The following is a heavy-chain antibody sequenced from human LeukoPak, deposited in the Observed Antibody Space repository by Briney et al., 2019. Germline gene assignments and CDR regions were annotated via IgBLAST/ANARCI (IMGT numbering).Heavy chain of an antibody. V-gene: IGHV4-31*03. CDR2: IYYSGST. CDR1: GGSISSGGYY. CDR3: ARDHGDTVRVGYFDY. Sequence: PSETLSLTCTVSGGSISSGGYYWSWIRQHPGKGLEWIGYIYYSGSTYYNPSLKSRVTISVDTSKNQFSLKLSSVTAADTAVYYCARDHGDTVRVGYFDYWGQGTLVTVSS. D-gene: IGHD4-11*01. J-gene: IGHJ4*02.